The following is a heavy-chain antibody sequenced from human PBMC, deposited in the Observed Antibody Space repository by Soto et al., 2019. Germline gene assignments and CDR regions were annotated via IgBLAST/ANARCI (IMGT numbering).Heavy chain of an antibody. V-gene: IGHV1-69*13. D-gene: IGHD6-19*01. CDR2: IIPIFGTA. J-gene: IGHJ6*02. CDR3: VRGDSSGLYYYYGMDV. Sequence: SVKVSCKASGGTFSSYAISWVRQAPGQGLEWMGGIIPIFGTANYAQKFQGRVTITADESTSTAYMELSSLRSEDTAVYYCVRGDSSGLYYYYGMDVWGQGTTVTVSS. CDR1: GGTFSSYA.